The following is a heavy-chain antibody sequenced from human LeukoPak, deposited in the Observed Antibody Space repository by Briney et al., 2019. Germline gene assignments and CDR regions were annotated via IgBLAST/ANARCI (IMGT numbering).Heavy chain of an antibody. CDR3: ARVRYRLAETYIDY. V-gene: IGHV1-2*02. CDR1: GYIFTGYY. Sequence: ASVKVSCKASGYIFTGYYMHWVRQAPGQGLEWMGWINPNSGDTNYAQKFQGRVTMTRDTSVSTAYMELSRLRSDDTAVYYCARVRYRLAETYIDYWGQGTLVTVSS. D-gene: IGHD3-16*01. J-gene: IGHJ4*02. CDR2: INPNSGDT.